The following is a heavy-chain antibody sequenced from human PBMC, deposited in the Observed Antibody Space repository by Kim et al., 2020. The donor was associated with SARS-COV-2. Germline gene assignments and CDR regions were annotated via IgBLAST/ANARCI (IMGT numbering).Heavy chain of an antibody. J-gene: IGHJ4*02. V-gene: IGHV4-39*01. CDR2: IYYSGST. CDR1: GGSISSSSYY. D-gene: IGHD5-12*01. CDR3: ATPLRHRRDGYTGDD. Sequence: SETLSLSCTVSGGSISSSSYYWVWIRQPPGKGLEWIGSIYYSGSTYYNPSLKSRVTISVDTSKNQFSLKLSSVTAADTAVYYCATPLRHRRDGYTGDDWGKRGLVTVSS.